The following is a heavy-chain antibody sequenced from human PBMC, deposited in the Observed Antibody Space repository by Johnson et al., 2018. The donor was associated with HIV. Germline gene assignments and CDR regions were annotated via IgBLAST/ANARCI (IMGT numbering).Heavy chain of an antibody. J-gene: IGHJ3*02. CDR2: ILFDGVYK. D-gene: IGHD6-19*01. CDR1: GFPFRDSA. Sequence: QVQLVESGGGVVQPGRSQRLSCAASGFPFRDSAMHWVRQAPGKGMEWVAVILFDGVYKHYAESVKGRFTISRDNSKNTLYLQMNSLRAEDTAVFYCTYSSAWSPGAFDIWGQGTMVTVSS. CDR3: TYSSAWSPGAFDI. V-gene: IGHV3-30-3*01.